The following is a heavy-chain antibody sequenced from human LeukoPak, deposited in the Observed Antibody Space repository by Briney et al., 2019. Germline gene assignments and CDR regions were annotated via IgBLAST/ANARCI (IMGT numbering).Heavy chain of an antibody. CDR2: IYSGGST. J-gene: IGHJ4*02. Sequence: GSLRLSCAASGFTVSSNYMSWVRQAPGKGLEWVSVIYSGGSTYYADSVKGRFTISRDSSKNTLYLQMNSLRAEDTAVYYCARAQFAFGLFDYWGQGTLVTVSS. CDR3: ARAQFAFGLFDY. V-gene: IGHV3-53*01. D-gene: IGHD3/OR15-3a*01. CDR1: GFTVSSNY.